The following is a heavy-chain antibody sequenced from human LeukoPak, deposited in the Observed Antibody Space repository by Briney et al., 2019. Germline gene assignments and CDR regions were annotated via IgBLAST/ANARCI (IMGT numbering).Heavy chain of an antibody. V-gene: IGHV3-23*01. D-gene: IGHD3-22*01. CDR1: GLTFSSYV. J-gene: IGHJ4*02. CDR2: ISGSGGST. Sequence: PGGSLRLSCTASGLTFSSYVMSWVRQAPGKGLEWVSTISGSGGSTFYADSVRGRFTISGDNSRSTLYLQMNSLRAEDTATYYCSPPRGDSSGYYYVYWGQGTLVTVSS. CDR3: SPPRGDSSGYYYVY.